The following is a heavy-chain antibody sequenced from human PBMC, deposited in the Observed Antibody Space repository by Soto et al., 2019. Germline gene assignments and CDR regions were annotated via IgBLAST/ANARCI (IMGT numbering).Heavy chain of an antibody. D-gene: IGHD6-13*01. CDR2: INAGNGNT. Sequence: ASVKVCCKGSGYTFTTFGIHWVRQAPGQRLEWMGWINAGNGNTEHSQRFQDRVTFTRDTSASTAYMELSTLRFEDTAVYYCARAAIGAAGPQYCQYWGQGTLGTVSS. CDR3: ARAAIGAAGPQYCQY. CDR1: GYTFTTFG. J-gene: IGHJ1*01. V-gene: IGHV1-3*01.